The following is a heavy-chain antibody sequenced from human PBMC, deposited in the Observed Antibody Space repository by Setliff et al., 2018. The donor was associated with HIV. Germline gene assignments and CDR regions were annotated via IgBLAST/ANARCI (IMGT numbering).Heavy chain of an antibody. CDR1: GFTFSSYG. CDR3: AKSGFGVVALGINNWFDP. J-gene: IGHJ5*02. CDR2: ISGGGDST. V-gene: IGHV3-23*01. Sequence: SLRLSCAASGFTFSSYGMSWVRQAPGKGLEWVSIISGGGDSTYYADSVKGRFTISRDKSKNTLYLQMNSLRAEDTAVYFCAKSGFGVVALGINNWFDPWGQGTLVTVSS. D-gene: IGHD3-10*01.